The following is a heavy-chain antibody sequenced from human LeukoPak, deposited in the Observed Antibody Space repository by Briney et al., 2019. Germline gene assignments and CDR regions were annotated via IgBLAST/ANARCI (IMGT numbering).Heavy chain of an antibody. V-gene: IGHV4-38-2*02. D-gene: IGHD4-17*01. CDR1: NYSISNSLY. Sequence: SEPPSLTCSGSNYSISNSLYWGWLRQPPGKGLGWIGSIYRSGSTFYNPSLKSRVTISLDTSKNQFSLKLSSVTAADTAVYFCARGTYGYYMDVWGKGTTVTVSS. CDR2: IYRSGST. CDR3: ARGTYGYYMDV. J-gene: IGHJ6*03.